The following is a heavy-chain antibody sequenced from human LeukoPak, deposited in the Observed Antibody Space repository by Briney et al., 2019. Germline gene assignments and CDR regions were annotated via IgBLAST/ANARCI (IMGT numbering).Heavy chain of an antibody. V-gene: IGHV4-30-2*01. J-gene: IGHJ6*02. D-gene: IGHD3-3*01. Sequence: SETLSLTCAVSGGSISSGGYSWGWIRQPPGKGLEWIGYIYHSGSTYYNPSLKSRVTISVDRSKNQFSLKLSSVTAADTAVYYCARGFSGSGNKSYYYGMDVWGQGTTVTVSS. CDR3: ARGFSGSGNKSYYYGMDV. CDR1: GGSISSGGYS. CDR2: IYHSGST.